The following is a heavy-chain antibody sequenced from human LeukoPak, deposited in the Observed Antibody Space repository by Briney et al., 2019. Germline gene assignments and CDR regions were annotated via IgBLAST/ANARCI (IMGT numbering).Heavy chain of an antibody. CDR3: ASEYCSSTSCYFDY. CDR2: GFYTGST. V-gene: IGHV4-59*01. J-gene: IGHJ4*02. Sequence: PSETLSLTCTVSGGSISSYYWSWIRQPPGKGREWIGYGFYTGSTNYNPSLKSRVTISVDTSNNQFSLKLSSVTAADPAVYYCASEYCSSTSCYFDYWGQGNLVTVSS. CDR1: GGSISSYY. D-gene: IGHD2-2*01.